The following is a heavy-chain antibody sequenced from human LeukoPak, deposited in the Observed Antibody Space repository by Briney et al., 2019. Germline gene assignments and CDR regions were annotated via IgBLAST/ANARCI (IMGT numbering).Heavy chain of an antibody. CDR1: GGSISSHY. D-gene: IGHD6-13*01. CDR2: IYYSGTT. J-gene: IGHJ4*02. CDR3: ARGVYVAAAQYGY. Sequence: SETLSLTCTVSGGSISSHYWSWIRQPPGKGLEWIGYIYYSGTTNYNPSLKSRVTISVDTSKNQFSLKLSSVTAADTAVYDCARGVYVAAAQYGYWGQGTLVTVSS. V-gene: IGHV4-59*11.